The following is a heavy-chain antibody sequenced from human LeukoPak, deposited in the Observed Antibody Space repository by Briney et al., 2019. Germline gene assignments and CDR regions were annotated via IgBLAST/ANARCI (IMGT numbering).Heavy chain of an antibody. Sequence: PAETLSLTCAVSGYYISSGYYWGWIRQPPGKGLEWIGSIYHSGSTYYNPSLKSRVTISVDTSKNRFSLKLSSVTAADTAVYYCARHVSLDIVVVPAAISVWGQGTMLTVSS. V-gene: IGHV4-38-2*01. CDR3: ARHVSLDIVVVPAAISV. CDR2: IYHSGST. J-gene: IGHJ3*01. CDR1: GYYISSGYY. D-gene: IGHD2-2*01.